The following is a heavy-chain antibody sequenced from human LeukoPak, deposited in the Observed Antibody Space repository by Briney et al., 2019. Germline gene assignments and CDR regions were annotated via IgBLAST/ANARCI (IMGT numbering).Heavy chain of an antibody. CDR1: GGTFSSYA. V-gene: IGHV1-69*05. J-gene: IGHJ5*02. CDR2: IIPIFGTA. D-gene: IGHD2-2*01. CDR3: ARDRQLPLYKGFDP. Sequence: SVKVPCKASGGTFSSYAISWVRQAPGQGLEWMGRIIPIFGTANYAQKFQGRVTITTDESTSTAYMELSSLRSEDTAVYYCARDRQLPLYKGFDPRGQGTLVTVSS.